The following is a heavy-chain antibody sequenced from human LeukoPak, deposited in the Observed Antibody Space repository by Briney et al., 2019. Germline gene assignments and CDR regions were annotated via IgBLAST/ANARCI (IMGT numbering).Heavy chain of an antibody. CDR3: ARQDYDFCSGYYDY. CDR2: IYYSGTT. V-gene: IGHV4-39*01. CDR1: GDSVSSSRYY. D-gene: IGHD3-3*01. J-gene: IGHJ4*02. Sequence: SETLSLTCIVSGDSVSSSRYYWGWIRQPPGRGLEWIGSIYYSGTTFYNPSFKSRVTISVDTSKNQFSMKLTSVTAADTAVYFCARQDYDFCSGYYDYWGQGTLVTVSS.